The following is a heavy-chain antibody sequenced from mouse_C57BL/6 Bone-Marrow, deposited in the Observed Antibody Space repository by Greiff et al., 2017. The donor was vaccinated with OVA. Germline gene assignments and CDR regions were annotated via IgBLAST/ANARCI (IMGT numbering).Heavy chain of an antibody. V-gene: IGHV5-9-1*02. Sequence: EVKLMESGEGLVKPGGSLKLSCAASGFTFSSYAMSWVRQTPEKRLEWVAYISSGGDYIYYADTVKGRFTISRDNARITLYLQMSSLKSEDTAMYYCTTYYRIFYAMDYWGQGTSVTVSS. CDR2: ISSGGDYI. D-gene: IGHD2-14*01. CDR3: TTYYRIFYAMDY. J-gene: IGHJ4*01. CDR1: GFTFSSYA.